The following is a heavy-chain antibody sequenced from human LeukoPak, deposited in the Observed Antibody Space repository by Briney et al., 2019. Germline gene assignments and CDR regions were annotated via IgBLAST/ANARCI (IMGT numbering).Heavy chain of an antibody. CDR3: ATVDYYDSSGYYPPFDY. Sequence: SGGSLRLSCAASGFTFSSYWMSWVRQAPGKGLEWLANITQDGSEKYYVDSVKGRFTISRDNAKNSLYLQMNSLRAEDTAVYYCATVDYYDSSGYYPPFDYWGQGTLVTVSS. V-gene: IGHV3-7*01. D-gene: IGHD3-22*01. J-gene: IGHJ4*02. CDR1: GFTFSSYW. CDR2: ITQDGSEK.